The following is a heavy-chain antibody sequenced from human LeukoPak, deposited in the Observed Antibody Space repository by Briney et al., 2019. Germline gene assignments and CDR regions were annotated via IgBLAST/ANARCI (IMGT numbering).Heavy chain of an antibody. CDR3: ARARIGINWFDP. Sequence: ASVKVSCKASGYTFTSYGISWVRQAPGQGLEWMGWTSAYNGNTNYAQKLQGRVTMTTDTSTSTAYMELRSLRSDDTAVYYCARARIGINWFDPWGQGTLVTVSS. J-gene: IGHJ5*02. V-gene: IGHV1-18*01. D-gene: IGHD2-15*01. CDR2: TSAYNGNT. CDR1: GYTFTSYG.